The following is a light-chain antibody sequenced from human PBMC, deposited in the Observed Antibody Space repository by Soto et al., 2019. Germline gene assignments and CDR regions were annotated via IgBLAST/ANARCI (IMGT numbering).Light chain of an antibody. V-gene: IGKV3-11*01. CDR1: QSVSSY. CDR3: QQRSNWPPT. J-gene: IGKJ1*01. Sequence: EIVLTQSPATLSLSPGERATLSCGASQSVSSYLAWYQQKPGQAPRLLIYDASTRATGIPARFSGSGSGTDFTLTITSLEPEDFAVYYCQQRSNWPPTFGQGTKV. CDR2: DAS.